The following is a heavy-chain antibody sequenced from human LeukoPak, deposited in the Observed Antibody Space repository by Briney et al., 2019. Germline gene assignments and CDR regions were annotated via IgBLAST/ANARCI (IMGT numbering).Heavy chain of an antibody. J-gene: IGHJ6*03. CDR2: INWNGGST. D-gene: IGHD3-3*01. CDR1: GFTFDDYG. CDR3: AKGPFWSGSQSYYYYMDV. Sequence: GGSLRLSCAGSGFTFDDYGMSWVRQAPGKGMEWVSGINWNGGSTGYADSVKGRFTISRDNAKNSLYLQMNSLRAEDTALYYCAKGPFWSGSQSYYYYMDVWGKGTTVTVSS. V-gene: IGHV3-20*04.